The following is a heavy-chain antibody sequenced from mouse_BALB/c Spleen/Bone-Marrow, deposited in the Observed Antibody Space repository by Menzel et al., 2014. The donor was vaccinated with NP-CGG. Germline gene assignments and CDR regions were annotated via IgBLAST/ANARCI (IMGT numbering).Heavy chain of an antibody. J-gene: IGHJ2*01. V-gene: IGHV1-54*01. Sequence: VQLQQSGAELVRPGTLVKVSCKASGYAFTNYLIEWVKQRPGQGLEWIGVINPGSDGTNYNEKFKGKATLTADKSSSTAYMQLSSLTSDDSAVYFCARRELGEFDYWGQGTTLTVSS. CDR1: GYAFTNYL. CDR3: ARRELGEFDY. CDR2: INPGSDGT. D-gene: IGHD4-1*01.